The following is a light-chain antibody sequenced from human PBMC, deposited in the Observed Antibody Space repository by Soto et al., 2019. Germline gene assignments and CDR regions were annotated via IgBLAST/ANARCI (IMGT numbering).Light chain of an antibody. Sequence: EIWLTHSPGTLSLSPGERATLSCGASQSLSNNYLDWYQKKPGQAPRLVIYGASSRATGIPERLSASGSGTDFTITISRMETEDFEVYLCQQYSSSPVTFGQGTKVDIK. J-gene: IGKJ1*01. CDR3: QQYSSSPVT. V-gene: IGKV3-20*01. CDR1: QSLSNNY. CDR2: GAS.